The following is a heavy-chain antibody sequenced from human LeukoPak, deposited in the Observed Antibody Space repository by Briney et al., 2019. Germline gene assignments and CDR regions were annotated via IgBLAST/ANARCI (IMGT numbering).Heavy chain of an antibody. Sequence: GASVKVSCKASGYTFTGYDINWVRQATGQGLEWMGWMNPNSGNTGYAQKFQGRVTMTRNTSISTAYMELSSLRSEDTAVYYCARDQHTAMVTGFDPWGQGTLVTVSS. CDR1: GYTFTGYD. J-gene: IGHJ5*02. V-gene: IGHV1-8*01. CDR3: ARDQHTAMVTGFDP. D-gene: IGHD5-18*01. CDR2: MNPNSGNT.